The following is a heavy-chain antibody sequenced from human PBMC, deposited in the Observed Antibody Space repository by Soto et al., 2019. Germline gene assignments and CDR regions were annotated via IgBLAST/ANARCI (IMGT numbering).Heavy chain of an antibody. Sequence: GGSLRLSCAASGFTFSSYAMSWVRQAPGKGLEWVSAISGSGGSTYYADSVKGRFTISRDNSKNTLYLQMNSLRAEDTAVYYCAKDFSPPGRAIAAAGPSFDYWGQGTLVTVSS. D-gene: IGHD6-13*01. J-gene: IGHJ4*02. CDR3: AKDFSPPGRAIAAAGPSFDY. V-gene: IGHV3-23*01. CDR1: GFTFSSYA. CDR2: ISGSGGST.